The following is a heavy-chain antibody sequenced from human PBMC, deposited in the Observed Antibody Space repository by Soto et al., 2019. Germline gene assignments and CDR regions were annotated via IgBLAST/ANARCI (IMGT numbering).Heavy chain of an antibody. CDR1: GFTFRSFT. V-gene: IGHV3-21*02. CDR2: ISSNSAYI. D-gene: IGHD5-18*01. CDR3: TRVASRDSTALGWFDP. Sequence: EVQLVESGGGLVKPGGSLRLSCAASGFTFRSFTMNWVRQAPGKGLEWVSTISSNSAYIYYTDALRGRFTISRDNAKNSLHLQMNRLRDEDTAVYYCTRVASRDSTALGWFDPWGPGTLVTVSS. J-gene: IGHJ5*02.